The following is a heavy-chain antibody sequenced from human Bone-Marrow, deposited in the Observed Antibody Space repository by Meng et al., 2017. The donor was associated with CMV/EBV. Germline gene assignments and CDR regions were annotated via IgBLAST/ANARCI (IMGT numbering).Heavy chain of an antibody. CDR1: GYSCTSYW. Sequence: KGSGYSCTSYWIGWVRQMPGKGLEWMGIIYPGDSDTRYSPSFQDQVTISADTSINTAYLQWSSLKASDTAIYYCVRPQSQIVGWLDPWGQGTLVTVSS. V-gene: IGHV5-51*01. CDR3: VRPQSQIVGWLDP. D-gene: IGHD6-6*01. CDR2: IYPGDSDT. J-gene: IGHJ5*02.